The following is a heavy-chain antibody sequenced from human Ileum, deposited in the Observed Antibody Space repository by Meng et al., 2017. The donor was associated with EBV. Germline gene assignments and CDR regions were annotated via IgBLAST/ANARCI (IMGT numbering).Heavy chain of an antibody. V-gene: IGHV3-23*04. Sequence: EVQLVGSGGGLVKPGGSLRLSCAASGFTFSSYAMSWVRQAPGKGLEWVSAISGSGGSTYYADSVKGRFTISRDNSKNTLYLQMNSLRAEDTTVYYCAKVGIRWQQLSPWGQGTLVTVSS. CDR3: AKVGIRWQQLSP. CDR2: ISGSGGST. CDR1: GFTFSSYA. J-gene: IGHJ5*02. D-gene: IGHD6-13*01.